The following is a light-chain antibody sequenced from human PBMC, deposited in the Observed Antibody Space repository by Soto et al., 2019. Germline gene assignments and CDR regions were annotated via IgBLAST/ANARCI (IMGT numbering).Light chain of an antibody. Sequence: EIVLTQSQCALSLSPGLRSTLPCRASQSVSSNYLAWYQQKPGQAPRLXIYGASSRATGIPDRFSGSGSGTDFTLTISRLEPEDFAVYYCQQYGSSPPITFGQGTRLEIK. CDR3: QQYGSSPPIT. CDR2: GAS. V-gene: IGKV3-20*01. CDR1: QSVSSNY. J-gene: IGKJ5*01.